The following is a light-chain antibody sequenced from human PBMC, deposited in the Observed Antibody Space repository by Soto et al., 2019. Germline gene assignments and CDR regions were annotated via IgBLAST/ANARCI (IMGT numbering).Light chain of an antibody. V-gene: IGKV1-39*01. Sequence: QMTQSPSSLSASVGDRVTITCRANQSVSDSLNWYQQKPGKVPKLLIYAASSLRSGVPSRFSGSGSGTDFTLTISSLQPEDFATYYCQQSYSTPRTFGQGTKVDIK. CDR1: QSVSDS. CDR3: QQSYSTPRT. CDR2: AAS. J-gene: IGKJ1*01.